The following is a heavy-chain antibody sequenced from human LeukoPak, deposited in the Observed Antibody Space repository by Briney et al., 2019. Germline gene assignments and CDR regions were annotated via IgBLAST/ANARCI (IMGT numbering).Heavy chain of an antibody. CDR3: ARVRLGYYPPYDAFDI. D-gene: IGHD3-22*01. CDR1: GGSISSYY. J-gene: IGHJ3*02. V-gene: IGHV4-4*07. CDR2: IYTSGST. Sequence: SETLSLTCTVSGGSISSYYWSWIRQPAGEGLEWIGRIYTSGSTNYNPSLKSRVTMSVDTSKNQFSLKLSSVTAADTAVYYCARVRLGYYPPYDAFDIWGQGTMVTVSS.